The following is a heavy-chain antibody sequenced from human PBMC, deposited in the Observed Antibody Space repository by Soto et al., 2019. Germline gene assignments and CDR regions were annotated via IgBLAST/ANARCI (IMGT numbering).Heavy chain of an antibody. Sequence: PSETLSLTCAVYGGSFSSYYWSWIRQPPGKGLEWIGEINHSGSTNYNPSLKSRVTISVDTSKNQFSLKLSSVTAADTAVYYCARRKGGSYYYYYGMDVWGQGTTVTVSS. CDR2: INHSGST. D-gene: IGHD2-15*01. CDR3: ARRKGGSYYYYYGMDV. J-gene: IGHJ6*02. CDR1: GGSFSSYY. V-gene: IGHV4-34*01.